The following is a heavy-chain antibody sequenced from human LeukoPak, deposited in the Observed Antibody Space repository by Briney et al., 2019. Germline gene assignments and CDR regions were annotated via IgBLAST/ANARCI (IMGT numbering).Heavy chain of an antibody. V-gene: IGHV3-23*01. D-gene: IGHD6-6*01. CDR2: ITDSGGST. CDR1: GFSFSSYA. J-gene: IGHJ4*02. CDR3: AKGSSSSRPYYFDF. Sequence: GGSLRLSCAASGFSFSSYAMSWVRQAPGKGLEWVSAITDSGGSTYHADSVKGRFTISRDNSKNTLFLQMNSLRVEDTAIYYCAKGSSSSRPYYFDFWGQGTLATVSS.